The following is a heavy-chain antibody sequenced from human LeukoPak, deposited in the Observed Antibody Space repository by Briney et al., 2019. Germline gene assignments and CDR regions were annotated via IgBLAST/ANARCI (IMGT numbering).Heavy chain of an antibody. CDR3: ATDLLTVTAKDYIDV. J-gene: IGHJ6*03. CDR1: GFTFNIYG. Sequence: GGSLRLSCAGSGFTFNIYGMHWVRQAPGKGLEWVAFIQYDASKKTYADSVKGRFTISRDNSRNTLYLQMNGLRPDDTAMYYCATDLLTVTAKDYIDVWGKGTRVTVSS. V-gene: IGHV3-30*02. CDR2: IQYDASKK. D-gene: IGHD2-21*02.